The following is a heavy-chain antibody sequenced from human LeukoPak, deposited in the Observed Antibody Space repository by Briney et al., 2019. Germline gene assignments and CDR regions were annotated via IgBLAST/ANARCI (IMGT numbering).Heavy chain of an antibody. CDR1: GGSISSYY. Sequence: SETLSLTCTVSGGSISSYYWSWIRQPPGKGLEWIGYIYYSGSTNYNPSLKSRVTISVDTSKNQFSLKLSSVTAADTAVYYCARVRLYCSSWEFDYWGQGTLVTVSS. V-gene: IGHV4-59*01. CDR3: ARVRLYCSSWEFDY. CDR2: IYYSGST. J-gene: IGHJ4*02. D-gene: IGHD6-13*01.